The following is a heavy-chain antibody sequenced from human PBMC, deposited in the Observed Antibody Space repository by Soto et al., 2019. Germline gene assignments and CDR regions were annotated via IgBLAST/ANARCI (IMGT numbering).Heavy chain of an antibody. Sequence: QVQLVQSGAEVTKPGPSVKVSCKASGYTFIGYYLHWVRQAPGQGLEWMGWINPNSGATNQAQKFQGRVTMARDRSISTAYLEVSRLASDDTAIYFCARDAVSTIGDFDYWGQGTLVTVSS. J-gene: IGHJ4*02. V-gene: IGHV1-2*02. D-gene: IGHD5-12*01. CDR1: GYTFIGYY. CDR3: ARDAVSTIGDFDY. CDR2: INPNSGAT.